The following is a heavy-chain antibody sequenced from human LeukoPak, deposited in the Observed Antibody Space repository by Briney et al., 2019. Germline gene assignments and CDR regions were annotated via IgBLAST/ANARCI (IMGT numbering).Heavy chain of an antibody. CDR3: TANGDNSDF. Sequence: GGSLRLSCAASGFSLTYSSVHWVRQASGKGLEWLGRIRNKASTYATAYAASVRGRFTISRDDSKHTAYLQMNSLKTDDTAVYYCTANGDNSDFWGQGTLVTVSS. CDR2: IRNKASTYAT. CDR1: GFSLTYSS. V-gene: IGHV3-73*01. D-gene: IGHD2-21*02. J-gene: IGHJ4*02.